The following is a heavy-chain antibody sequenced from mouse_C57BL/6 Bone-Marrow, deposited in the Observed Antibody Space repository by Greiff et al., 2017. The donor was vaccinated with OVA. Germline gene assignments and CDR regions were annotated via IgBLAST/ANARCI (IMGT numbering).Heavy chain of an antibody. V-gene: IGHV1-59*01. CDR1: GYTFTSYW. D-gene: IGHD2-4*01. Sequence: QVQLQQPGAELVRPGTSVKLSCKASGYTFTSYWMHWVKQRPGQGLEWIGVIDPSDSYTNYNQKFKGKATLTVDTSSSTPYMQLSSLTSEDSAVYYCARLGLRSAYWGQGTLVTVSA. J-gene: IGHJ3*01. CDR3: ARLGLRSAY. CDR2: IDPSDSYT.